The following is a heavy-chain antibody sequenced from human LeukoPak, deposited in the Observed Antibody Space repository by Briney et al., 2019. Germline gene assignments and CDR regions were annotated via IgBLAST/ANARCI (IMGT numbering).Heavy chain of an antibody. V-gene: IGHV1-58*02. D-gene: IGHD3-10*01. CDR2: IVLGSGNT. Sequence: ASVKVSCKASGFTFTSSAMQWVRQARGQRLEWIGWIVLGSGNTNYAQKFQERVTITRDMSTSTAYMELSSLRSEDTAVYYCAADLDDGSGSYGSWDYYYGMDVWGQGTTVTVSS. J-gene: IGHJ6*02. CDR1: GFTFTSSA. CDR3: AADLDDGSGSYGSWDYYYGMDV.